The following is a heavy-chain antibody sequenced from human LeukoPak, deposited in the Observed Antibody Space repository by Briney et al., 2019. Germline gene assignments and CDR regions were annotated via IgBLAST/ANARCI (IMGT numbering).Heavy chain of an antibody. CDR2: ISAYNGNT. V-gene: IGHV1-18*01. CDR1: GYTFTSYG. J-gene: IGHJ4*02. CDR3: ARDQKVGATKVLDFDY. Sequence: ASVKVSCKASGYTFTSYGISWVRQAPGQGPEWMGWISAYNGNTNYAQKLQGRVTMTTDTSTSTAYMELRSLRSDDTAVYYCARDQKVGATKVLDFDYWGQGTLVTVSS. D-gene: IGHD1-26*01.